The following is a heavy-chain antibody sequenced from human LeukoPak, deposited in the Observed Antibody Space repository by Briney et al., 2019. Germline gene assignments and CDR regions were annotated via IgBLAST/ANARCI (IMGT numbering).Heavy chain of an antibody. D-gene: IGHD1-26*01. J-gene: IGHJ4*02. V-gene: IGHV4-34*01. CDR3: ARVVEMGATSRSGDFDY. CDR1: GGSFSGYC. Sequence: SETLSLTCAVYGGSFSGYCWSWIRQPPGKGLEWIGEINHSGSTNYNPSLKSRVTISVDTSKNQFSLKLSSVTAADTAVYYCARVVEMGATSRSGDFDYWGQGTLVTVSS. CDR2: INHSGST.